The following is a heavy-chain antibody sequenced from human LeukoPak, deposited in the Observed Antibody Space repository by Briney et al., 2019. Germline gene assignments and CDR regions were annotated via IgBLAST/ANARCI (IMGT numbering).Heavy chain of an antibody. D-gene: IGHD3-10*01. Sequence: GGSLRLSCAASGFTFSSHAMSWVRQAPGKGLEWFSVISGSGGSTYYADSVKGRFTISRDNFQNTLYLQMNSLRGEDTAVYYCAKSVSSSGGDYYYGTDVWGQGTTVTVSS. V-gene: IGHV3-23*01. CDR2: ISGSGGST. CDR3: AKSVSSSGGDYYYGTDV. CDR1: GFTFSSHA. J-gene: IGHJ6*02.